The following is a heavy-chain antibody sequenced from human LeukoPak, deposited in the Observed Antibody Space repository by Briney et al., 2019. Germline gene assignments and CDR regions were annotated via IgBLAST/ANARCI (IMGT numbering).Heavy chain of an antibody. V-gene: IGHV3-23*01. CDR1: GFTFSSYA. J-gene: IGHJ4*02. Sequence: GGSLRLSCAASGFTFSSYAMSWVRQAPGKGLEWVSAISGSGGSTYYADSVKGRFTISRDNSKNTLYLQMNSLRAEDTAVYYCAKEGRYCASTSCYTYDYWGQGTLVTVSS. D-gene: IGHD2-2*02. CDR2: ISGSGGST. CDR3: AKEGRYCASTSCYTYDY.